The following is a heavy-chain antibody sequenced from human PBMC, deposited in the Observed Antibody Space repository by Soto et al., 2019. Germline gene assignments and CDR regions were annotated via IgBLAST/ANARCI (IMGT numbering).Heavy chain of an antibody. D-gene: IGHD5-18*01. J-gene: IGHJ4*02. Sequence: HPGGSLRLACAASGFTFSSYAMSWVRQAPGKGLEWVSAISGSGGSTYYADSVKGRFTISRDNSKNTLYLQMNSLRAEDTAVYYCAKGGIGYSYGFDYWGQGTLVTVSS. V-gene: IGHV3-23*01. CDR1: GFTFSSYA. CDR2: ISGSGGST. CDR3: AKGGIGYSYGFDY.